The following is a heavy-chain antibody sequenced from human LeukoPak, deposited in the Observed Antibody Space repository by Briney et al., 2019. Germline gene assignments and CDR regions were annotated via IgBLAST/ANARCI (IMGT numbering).Heavy chain of an antibody. Sequence: PSETLSLTCTVSGGSISSSSYYWGWIRQPPGKGLEWIGSIYYSGSTNYNPSLKSRVTISVDTSKNQFSLKLSSVTAADTAVYYCAGAHTDLVRGLYWGQGTLVTVSS. D-gene: IGHD3-10*01. CDR1: GGSISSSSYY. CDR3: AGAHTDLVRGLY. J-gene: IGHJ4*02. V-gene: IGHV4-39*07. CDR2: IYYSGST.